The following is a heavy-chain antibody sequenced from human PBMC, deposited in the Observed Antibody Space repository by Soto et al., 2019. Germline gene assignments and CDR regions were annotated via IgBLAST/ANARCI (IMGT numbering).Heavy chain of an antibody. D-gene: IGHD3-16*02. CDR2: INHSGST. Sequence: PSETLSLTCAVYGGSFSGYYWSWIRQPPGKGLEWIGEINHSGSTNYNPSLKSRVTISVDTSKNQFSLKLSSVTAADTAVYYCATGKYYDYIWGSYRPEVPLDVWGKGTTVTVSS. CDR1: GGSFSGYY. CDR3: ATGKYYDYIWGSYRPEVPLDV. V-gene: IGHV4-34*01. J-gene: IGHJ6*04.